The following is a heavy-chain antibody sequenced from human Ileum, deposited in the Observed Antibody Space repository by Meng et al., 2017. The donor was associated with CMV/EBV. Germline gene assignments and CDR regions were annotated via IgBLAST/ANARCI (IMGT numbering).Heavy chain of an antibody. J-gene: IGHJ4*02. D-gene: IGHD6-19*01. Sequence: ITLKGSGPTLLKPTQNLTLTCTFSGFSLSTNGVGVGWIRQPPGKALEWLALIYWDDTKRYSPSLKSRLTISKDTSKNQVVLTMTNTDTVDTATYYCANRRGSGWYETYFDSWGQGTLVTVSS. V-gene: IGHV2-5*02. CDR1: GFSLSTNGVG. CDR2: IYWDDTK. CDR3: ANRRGSGWYETYFDS.